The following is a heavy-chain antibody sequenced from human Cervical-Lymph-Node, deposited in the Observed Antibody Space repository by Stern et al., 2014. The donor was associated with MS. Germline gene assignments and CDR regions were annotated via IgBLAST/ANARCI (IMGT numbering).Heavy chain of an antibody. V-gene: IGHV1-8*01. CDR1: GYTFSTYD. CDR2: MNPNSGNR. J-gene: IGHJ5*02. CDR3: ARAIRNLLYSDL. Sequence: VQLVESGAEVKKPGASGKLSCKASGYTFSTYDVIWGRQAPGQGLEWMGWMNPNSGNRNYAQKFQGRVTMTGDSSITTAYMELISLTSEDTAMYYCARAIRNLLYSDLWGQGSLVTVSS. D-gene: IGHD1-14*01.